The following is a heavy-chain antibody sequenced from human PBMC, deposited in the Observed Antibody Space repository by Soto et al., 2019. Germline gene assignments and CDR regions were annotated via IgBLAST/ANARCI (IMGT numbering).Heavy chain of an antibody. CDR3: ARAGDRNQDWYFDL. D-gene: IGHD3-10*01. CDR1: EGTFSSYA. CDR2: IIPIFGTA. V-gene: IGHV1-69*01. J-gene: IGHJ2*01. Sequence: QVQLVQSGAEVKKPGSSVKVSCKASEGTFSSYAISWVRQAPGQGLEWMGGIIPIFGTANYAQKFQGRVTITADESTSTAYMELSSLRSEDTAVYYCARAGDRNQDWYFDLWGRGTLVTVSS.